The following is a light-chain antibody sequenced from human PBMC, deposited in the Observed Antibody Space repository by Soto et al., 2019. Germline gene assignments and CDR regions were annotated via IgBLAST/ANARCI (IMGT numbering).Light chain of an antibody. CDR1: QSFLHSNGYNY. J-gene: IGKJ5*01. CDR3: MRGLQST. V-gene: IGKV2-28*01. CDR2: LGS. Sequence: TVMTHSPRSRPVTPVGPAPLSCSSSQSFLHSNGYNYLDWYLQKPGQSPQLLIYLGSNRSSGVPDRFSGSGSGTDFTLKISRVEAEDVGVYYCMRGLQSTCGKGTRRAIK.